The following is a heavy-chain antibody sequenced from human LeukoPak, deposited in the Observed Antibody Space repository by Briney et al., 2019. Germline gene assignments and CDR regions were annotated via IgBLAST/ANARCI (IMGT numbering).Heavy chain of an antibody. V-gene: IGHV4-38-2*02. Sequence: SETLSLTCTVSGYSISSGYYWGWIRQPPGKGPEWIGSIYHSGSTYYNPSLKSRVTISVDTSKNQFSLKLSSVTAADTAVYYCARAAPRITIFGVVIMGPFDYWGQGTLVTVSS. CDR1: GYSISSGYY. D-gene: IGHD3-3*01. CDR3: ARAAPRITIFGVVIMGPFDY. CDR2: IYHSGST. J-gene: IGHJ4*02.